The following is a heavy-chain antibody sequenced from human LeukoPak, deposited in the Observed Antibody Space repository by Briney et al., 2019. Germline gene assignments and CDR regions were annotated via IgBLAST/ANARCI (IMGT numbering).Heavy chain of an antibody. CDR1: GGSISSGDYY. CDR3: ARGTIAAAGQFDY. D-gene: IGHD6-13*01. V-gene: IGHV4-30-4*01. CDR2: IYYSGST. Sequence: SETLSLTCTVSGGSISSGDYYWSWIRQPPGKGLEWIGYIYYSGSTYYNPSLKSRVTISVDTSKNQFSLKLSSVTAADTAVYYCARGTIAAAGQFDYWGQGTLVTVSS. J-gene: IGHJ4*02.